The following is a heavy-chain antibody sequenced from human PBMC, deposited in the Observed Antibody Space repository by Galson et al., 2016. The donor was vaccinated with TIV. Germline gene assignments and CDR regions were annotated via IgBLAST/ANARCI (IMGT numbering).Heavy chain of an antibody. Sequence: SCAASGFTFSNYVMGWVRQAPGKGLEWVSSISDTGISRYYADSVKGRFTISRDNSRNMLYLQMNSLRAEDTALYFCAKFAMLGKIAIHFDYWGQGTLLTVSS. J-gene: IGHJ4*02. D-gene: IGHD2-2*02. CDR2: ISDTGISR. V-gene: IGHV3-23*01. CDR3: AKFAMLGKIAIHFDY. CDR1: GFTFSNYV.